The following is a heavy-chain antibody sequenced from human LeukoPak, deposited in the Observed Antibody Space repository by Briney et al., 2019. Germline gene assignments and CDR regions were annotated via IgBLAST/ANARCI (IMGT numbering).Heavy chain of an antibody. J-gene: IGHJ5*02. CDR2: IIPILGIA. CDR1: GGTFSSYA. D-gene: IGHD3-22*01. Sequence: GASVKVSCKASGGTFSSYAISWVRQAPGQGLEWMGRIIPILGIANYAQKFQGRVTITADKSTSTAYMELSSLRSEDTAVYYCARGYYDSSGYSNWFDPWGQGTLVTVSS. CDR3: ARGYYDSSGYSNWFDP. V-gene: IGHV1-69*04.